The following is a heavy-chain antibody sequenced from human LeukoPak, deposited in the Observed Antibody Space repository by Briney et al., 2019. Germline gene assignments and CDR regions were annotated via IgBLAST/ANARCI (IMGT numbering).Heavy chain of an antibody. D-gene: IGHD4-23*01. V-gene: IGHV4-34*01. CDR3: ARGRYGGNSDAGFDY. CDR2: INHSGST. CDR1: GGSFSDYY. Sequence: SETLSLTCAVYGGSFSDYYWSWIRQPPGKGLEWIGEINHSGSTNYNPSLKSRVTISVDTSKNQFSLKLSSVTAADTAVYYCARGRYGGNSDAGFDYWGQGTLVTVSS. J-gene: IGHJ4*02.